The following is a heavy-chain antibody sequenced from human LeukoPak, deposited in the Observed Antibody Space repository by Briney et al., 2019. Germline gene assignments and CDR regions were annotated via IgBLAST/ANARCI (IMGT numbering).Heavy chain of an antibody. D-gene: IGHD2-21*02. Sequence: GGSLRLSCGASGFTFSRYSMNWVRQAPGKGLEWVSSISSSGSYIYYADSVKGRFTISRANAKNSLYLQMNSLRAEDTAVYYCASRNQYCGGDCFWAFDIWGQGTMVTVSS. CDR3: ASRNQYCGGDCFWAFDI. CDR2: ISSSGSYI. J-gene: IGHJ3*02. V-gene: IGHV3-21*01. CDR1: GFTFSRYS.